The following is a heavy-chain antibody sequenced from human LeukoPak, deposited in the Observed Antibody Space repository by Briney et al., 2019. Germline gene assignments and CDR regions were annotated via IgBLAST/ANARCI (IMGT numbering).Heavy chain of an antibody. CDR3: AKDEGSAAMDYFDY. V-gene: IGHV3-9*01. D-gene: IGHD2-2*01. J-gene: IGHJ4*02. CDR1: GFTFDDYA. CDR2: ISWNSGSI. Sequence: GGSLRLSCAASGFTFDDYAMHWVRQAPGKGLEWVSGISWNSGSIGYADSVKGRFTVSRDNAKNSLYLQMNSLRAEDTALYYCAKDEGSAAMDYFDYWGQGTLVTVSS.